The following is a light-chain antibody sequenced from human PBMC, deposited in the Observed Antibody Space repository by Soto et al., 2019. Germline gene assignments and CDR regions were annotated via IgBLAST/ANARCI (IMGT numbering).Light chain of an antibody. V-gene: IGKV1-27*01. J-gene: IGKJ1*01. Sequence: DIQMTQSPSSLSASVGDRVTITCRARQGISNYLAWYQQKPGKVPKLLIYAASTLQSGVPSRFSGSGSGTDFTLIISSLQPEDVASYYCQKYNSAPWTFGQGTKVEI. CDR3: QKYNSAPWT. CDR2: AAS. CDR1: QGISNY.